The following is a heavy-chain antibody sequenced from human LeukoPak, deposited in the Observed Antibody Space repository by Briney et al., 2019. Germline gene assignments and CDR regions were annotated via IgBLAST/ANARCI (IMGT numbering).Heavy chain of an antibody. CDR3: YLGYCTNGVCYGYGMDV. CDR1: GFTFSSYE. D-gene: IGHD2-8*01. Sequence: GGSLRLSCAASGFTFSSYEMNWVRQAPGKGLEWVSYISSSGSTIYYADSVKGRFTISRDNAENSLYLQMNSLRAEDTAVYYCYLGYCTNGVCYGYGMDVWGQGTTVTVSS. V-gene: IGHV3-48*03. CDR2: ISSSGSTI. J-gene: IGHJ6*02.